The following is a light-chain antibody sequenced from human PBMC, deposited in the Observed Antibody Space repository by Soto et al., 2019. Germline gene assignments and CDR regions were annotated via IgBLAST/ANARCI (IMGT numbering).Light chain of an antibody. CDR1: QSIAYW. J-gene: IGKJ1*01. Sequence: DIQMTQSPSRLSASVGDRVTITCRASQSIAYWLAWYQQKPGKAPNLLIYAASTLETGVPSRFSGSGYGTEFTLTIASLQPDDSASYYCQQYNSFSKTFGRGTKVVIK. CDR3: QQYNSFSKT. V-gene: IGKV1-5*01. CDR2: AAS.